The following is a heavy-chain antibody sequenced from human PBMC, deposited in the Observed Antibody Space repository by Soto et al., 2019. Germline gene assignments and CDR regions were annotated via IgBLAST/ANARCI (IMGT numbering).Heavy chain of an antibody. Sequence: PGGSLRLSCAASGFTFSSYGMHWVRQAPGKGLEWVAVIWYDGSNKYYADSVKGRFTISRDNSKNTLYLQMNSLRAEDTAVYYCARDPDDSSGYYSPYFDYWGQGTLVTVPS. V-gene: IGHV3-33*01. CDR2: IWYDGSNK. D-gene: IGHD3-22*01. CDR3: ARDPDDSSGYYSPYFDY. J-gene: IGHJ4*02. CDR1: GFTFSSYG.